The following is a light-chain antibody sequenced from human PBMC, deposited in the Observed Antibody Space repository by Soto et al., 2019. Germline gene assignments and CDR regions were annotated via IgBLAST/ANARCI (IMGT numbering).Light chain of an antibody. CDR3: QQYDSSPLT. Sequence: ESVLTQSPGTLSLSPGERATLSCRASQSFSSSYLAWYQQKPGQAPRLLIYGASNRATGIPDRFSGSGSGTDFTLTISRLEPEDFAVYYCQQYDSSPLTFGQGTKVEIK. CDR1: QSFSSSY. V-gene: IGKV3-20*01. J-gene: IGKJ1*01. CDR2: GAS.